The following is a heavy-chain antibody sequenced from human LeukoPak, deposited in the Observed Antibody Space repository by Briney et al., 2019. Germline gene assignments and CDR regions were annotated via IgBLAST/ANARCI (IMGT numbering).Heavy chain of an antibody. D-gene: IGHD6-13*01. J-gene: IGHJ4*02. CDR2: ISYSGDTI. CDR1: EFTFSDYY. V-gene: IGHV3-11*01. Sequence: GGSLRLSCAASEFTFSDYYMSWIRQAPGKGLEWVSYISYSGDTIYYADSVKGRFTVSRDNAKNSLYLQMNSLRVEDTAVYYCARLGIIAAAGSNDYWGQGTLVTVSS. CDR3: ARLGIIAAAGSNDY.